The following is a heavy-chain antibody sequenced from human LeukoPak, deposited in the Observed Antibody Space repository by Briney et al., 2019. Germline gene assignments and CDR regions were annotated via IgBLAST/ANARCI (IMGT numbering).Heavy chain of an antibody. CDR3: AKTHCGGGSCDKFDS. D-gene: IGHD2-21*01. V-gene: IGHV4-4*07. CDR2: VYASATT. J-gene: IGHJ5*01. Sequence: SETLSLTCTVSGASIGTYFWSWIRQPAGKRMEWIGRVYASATTYYNPSLRSRVTLSIDTSKNQFSLSLNPVTAADAAVYYCAKTHCGGGSCDKFDSWGQGILVTVSS. CDR1: GASIGTYF.